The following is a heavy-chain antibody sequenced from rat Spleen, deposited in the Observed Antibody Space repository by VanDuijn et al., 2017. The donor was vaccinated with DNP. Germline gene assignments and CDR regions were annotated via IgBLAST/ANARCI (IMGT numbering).Heavy chain of an antibody. V-gene: IGHV5-20*01. D-gene: IGHD1-1*01. CDR2: ISYDGGTT. J-gene: IGHJ3*01. CDR1: GFTFSDYY. Sequence: EVQLVESGGGVVQPGRSLKLSCAASGFTFSDYYMAWVRQAPTKGLEWVAAISYDGGTTYYGDPVKGRFTISRDNAKRSLYLQMDSLRSEDTATYFCTTPWNYYSGPSFAYWGQGTLVTVSS. CDR3: TTPWNYYSGPSFAY.